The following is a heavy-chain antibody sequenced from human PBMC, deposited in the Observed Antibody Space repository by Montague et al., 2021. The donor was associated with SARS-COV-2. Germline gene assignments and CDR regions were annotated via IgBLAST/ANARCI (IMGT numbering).Heavy chain of an antibody. CDR2: IYHTGNT. D-gene: IGHD3-10*01. Sequence: SETLSLTCTVSGGSISGSPYYWGWIRQPPGKGLEWIASIYHTGNTYYNPSLRSRVTISVDTSKNQFSLRLSSVTAADTAVYYCARGAGSSGMPNWFDPWGQGTLVTVSS. J-gene: IGHJ5*02. CDR1: GGSISGSPYY. CDR3: ARGAGSSGMPNWFDP. V-gene: IGHV4-39*07.